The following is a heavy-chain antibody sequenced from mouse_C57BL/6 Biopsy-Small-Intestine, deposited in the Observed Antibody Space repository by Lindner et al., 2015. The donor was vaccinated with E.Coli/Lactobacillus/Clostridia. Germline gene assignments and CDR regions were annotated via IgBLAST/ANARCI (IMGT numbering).Heavy chain of an antibody. V-gene: IGHV1-81*01. Sequence: SVKVSCKASGYTFTSYGISWVRQAPGQGLEWMGWISAYNGNTNYAQKVQGRVTMTTDTSTSTAYMELGSLRSDDTAVYYCAREWTSSPYHYYYGMDVWGQGTTVTVSS. CDR1: GYTFTSYG. J-gene: IGHJ1*01. CDR3: AREWTSSPYHYYYGMDV. D-gene: IGHD1-1*01. CDR2: ISAYNGNT.